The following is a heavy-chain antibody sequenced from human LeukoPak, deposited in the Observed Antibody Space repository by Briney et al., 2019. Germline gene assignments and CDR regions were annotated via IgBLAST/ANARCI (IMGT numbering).Heavy chain of an antibody. CDR3: AGGARRQQPFDY. D-gene: IGHD6-13*01. Sequence: GGSLRLSCAASGFTVSSNYMNWVRQAPGKGLEWVSVIYSGGSTYYADSVKGRFTISRDNSKNTLYPQMNSLRAEDTAVYYCAGGARRQQPFDYWGQGTLVTVSS. V-gene: IGHV3-66*01. CDR2: IYSGGST. CDR1: GFTVSSNY. J-gene: IGHJ4*02.